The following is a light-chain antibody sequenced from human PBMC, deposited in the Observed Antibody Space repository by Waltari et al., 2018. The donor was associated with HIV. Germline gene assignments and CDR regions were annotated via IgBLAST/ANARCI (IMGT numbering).Light chain of an antibody. CDR1: QDITTY. J-gene: IGKJ1*01. V-gene: IGKV1-39*01. Sequence: IQMTQSPSSLSASVGDRVTLTCRASQDITTYLNWYQQKSGEAPKLLIYVASRLQSEVTSRFSGSGSGTDFTLTINSLQPEDFATYYCQQSYSTPWTFGQGTKV. CDR2: VAS. CDR3: QQSYSTPWT.